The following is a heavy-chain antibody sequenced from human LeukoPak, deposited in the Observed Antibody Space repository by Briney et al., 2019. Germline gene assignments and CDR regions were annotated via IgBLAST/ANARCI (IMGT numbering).Heavy chain of an antibody. CDR1: GGTFSSYA. CDR3: ARGMATMYFDD. J-gene: IGHJ4*02. D-gene: IGHD5-12*01. Sequence: ASVKVSCKASGGTFSSYAISWVRQAPGQGLEWMGRINLNSGGTKYAQKFQGRVTMTRDTSISTAYMELSRLRSDDTAVYYCARGMATMYFDDWGQGTLVTVSS. CDR2: INLNSGGT. V-gene: IGHV1-2*06.